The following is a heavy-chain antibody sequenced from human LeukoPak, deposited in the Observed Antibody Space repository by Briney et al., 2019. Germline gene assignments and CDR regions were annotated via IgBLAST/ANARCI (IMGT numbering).Heavy chain of an antibody. D-gene: IGHD6-19*01. J-gene: IGHJ4*02. CDR1: GGSISSSSYY. Sequence: PSETLSLTCTVSGGSISSSSYYWGWIRQPPGKGLEWIGSIYYSGSTYYNPSLKSRVTISVDTSKNQFSLKPSSVTAADTAVYYCARLTYLPVAWGDFDYWGQGTLVTVSS. CDR2: IYYSGST. CDR3: ARLTYLPVAWGDFDY. V-gene: IGHV4-39*01.